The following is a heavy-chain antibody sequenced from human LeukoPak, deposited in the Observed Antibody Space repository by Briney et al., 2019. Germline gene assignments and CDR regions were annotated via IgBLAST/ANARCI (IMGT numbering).Heavy chain of an antibody. D-gene: IGHD1-26*01. J-gene: IGHJ3*02. CDR1: GYTFTSYD. Sequence: ASVKVSCKASGYTFTSYDINWVRQATGQGLEWMGWVNPNSGNTGYAQKFQGRVTITRNTSISTAYMELSSLRSEDTAVYYCARDPQRKEWALGAYDAFDIWGQGTMVTVSS. V-gene: IGHV1-8*03. CDR3: ARDPQRKEWALGAYDAFDI. CDR2: VNPNSGNT.